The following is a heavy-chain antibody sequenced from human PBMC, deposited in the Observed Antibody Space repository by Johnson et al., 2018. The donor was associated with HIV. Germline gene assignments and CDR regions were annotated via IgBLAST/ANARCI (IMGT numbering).Heavy chain of an antibody. J-gene: IGHJ3*02. CDR3: AREMAATNAWALDI. CDR2: IKSKTDGGTT. Sequence: EVQLVESGGGLVKPGGSLRLSCAASGFTFSNAWMSWVRQAPGKGLEWVGRIKSKTDGGTTDYAAPVKGRFTISRDDSKNTLYLQMNSLRAEDTAVYYCAREMAATNAWALDIWGQGTMVTVSS. D-gene: IGHD5-24*01. CDR1: GFTFSNAW. V-gene: IGHV3-15*01.